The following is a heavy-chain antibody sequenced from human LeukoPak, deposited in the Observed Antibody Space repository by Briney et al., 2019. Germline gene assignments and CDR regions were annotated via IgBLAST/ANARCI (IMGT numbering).Heavy chain of an antibody. D-gene: IGHD7-27*01. CDR3: AKDSNWAFDY. CDR2: IRKDGSDK. J-gene: IGHJ4*02. CDR1: GFTFSRYG. V-gene: IGHV3-30*02. Sequence: GGSLSLSCGASGFTFSRYGMHWVRQAPGKGLEWVTYIRKDGSDKYYADSVKGRFTISRDSSKNMVYLQMTSLRAEDTALYYCAKDSNWAFDYWGQRTMVSVSS.